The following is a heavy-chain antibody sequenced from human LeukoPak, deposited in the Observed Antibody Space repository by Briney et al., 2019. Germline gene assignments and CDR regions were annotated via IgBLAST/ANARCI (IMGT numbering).Heavy chain of an antibody. V-gene: IGHV3-21*01. CDR3: ARDHGFGELSYPYYYGMDV. D-gene: IGHD3-10*01. Sequence: GGSLRLSCAASGFTFSSYTMNWVRQAPGKGLEWVSSISRRSSYIYYADSVKGRFTISRDNAKNSLYLQMNSLRAEDTAVYSCARDHGFGELSYPYYYGMDVWGQGTTVTVSS. CDR1: GFTFSSYT. J-gene: IGHJ6*02. CDR2: ISRRSSYI.